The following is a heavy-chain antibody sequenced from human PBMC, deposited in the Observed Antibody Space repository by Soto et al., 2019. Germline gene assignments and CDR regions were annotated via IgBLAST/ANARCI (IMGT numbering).Heavy chain of an antibody. CDR2: IKQDGSEK. CDR3: ARARGYYGSGSYYPGPFDY. CDR1: GFTFSSYW. D-gene: IGHD3-10*01. V-gene: IGHV3-7*01. Sequence: PGGSLRLSCAASGFTFSSYWMSWVRQVPGKGLEWVANIKQDGSEKYYVDSVKGRFTISRDNAKNSLYLQMNSLRAEDTAVYYCARARGYYGSGSYYPGPFDYWGQGT. J-gene: IGHJ4*02.